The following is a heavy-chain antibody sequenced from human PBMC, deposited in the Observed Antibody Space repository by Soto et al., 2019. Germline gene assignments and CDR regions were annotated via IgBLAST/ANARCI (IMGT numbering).Heavy chain of an antibody. V-gene: IGHV1-69*04. Sequence: GASVKVSCKASGGTFSSYTISWVRQAPGQGLEWMGRIIPILGIANYAQKFQGRVTITADKSTSTAYMELSSLRSEDTAVYYCAREGYCSGGSCYSFDYYYYYMDVWGKGTTVTVS. CDR2: IIPILGIA. J-gene: IGHJ6*03. D-gene: IGHD2-15*01. CDR1: GGTFSSYT. CDR3: AREGYCSGGSCYSFDYYYYYMDV.